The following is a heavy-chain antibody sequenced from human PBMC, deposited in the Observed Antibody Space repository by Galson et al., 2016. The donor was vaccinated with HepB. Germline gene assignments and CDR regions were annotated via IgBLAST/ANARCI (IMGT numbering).Heavy chain of an antibody. J-gene: IGHJ2*01. CDR3: ATRRGEQLYLWYFDL. CDR2: ISSSSSYI. D-gene: IGHD6-13*01. Sequence: SLRLSCAASGFTFSSYTMNWVRQAPGKGLEWVSSISSSSSYIYYADSVKGRFTISRDNAKNSLYLQMNSLRAEDTAVHYCATRRGEQLYLWYFDLWGRGTLVTVSS. V-gene: IGHV3-21*01. CDR1: GFTFSSYT.